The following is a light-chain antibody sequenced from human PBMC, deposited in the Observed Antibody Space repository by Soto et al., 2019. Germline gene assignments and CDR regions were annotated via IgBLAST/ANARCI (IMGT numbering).Light chain of an antibody. V-gene: IGKV1-39*01. Sequence: EIQMTQSPSSVSASVGDRVTITCRASQGISTYLNWYHQKPGKAPKLLIYAASSLQSGVPSRFSGSGSETDFTLTISSLQPEDFATYSCQQSYSTTWTFGQGTKVDIK. CDR2: AAS. CDR1: QGISTY. CDR3: QQSYSTTWT. J-gene: IGKJ1*01.